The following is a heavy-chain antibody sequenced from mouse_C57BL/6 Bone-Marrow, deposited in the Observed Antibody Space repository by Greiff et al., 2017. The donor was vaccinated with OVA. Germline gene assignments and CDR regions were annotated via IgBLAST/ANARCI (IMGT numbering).Heavy chain of an antibody. CDR1: GYAFSSYW. D-gene: IGHD1-1*01. J-gene: IGHJ2*01. CDR2: IYPGDGDT. Sequence: QVQLKQSGAELVKPGASVKISCKASGYAFSSYWMTWVKQRPGTGLEWIGQIYPGDGDTNYNGKFKGKATLTADKSSSTAYMQLSSLTSEDSAVYFCARRSGSSSFDYWGQGTTLTVSS. CDR3: ARRSGSSSFDY. V-gene: IGHV1-80*01.